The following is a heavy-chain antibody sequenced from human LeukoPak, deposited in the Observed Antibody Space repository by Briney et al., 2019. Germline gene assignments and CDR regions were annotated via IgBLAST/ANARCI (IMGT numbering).Heavy chain of an antibody. CDR3: ARSPRQLVRGYYYYYMDV. CDR1: GFTVSSNY. V-gene: IGHV3-66*02. Sequence: GGSLRLSCAASGFTVSSNYMSWVRQAPGKGLEWVSVIYSGGGTFYADSVKGRFTISRDNSKNTLYLQMNSLRAEDTAVYYCARSPRQLVRGYYYYYMDVWGKGTTVTVSS. J-gene: IGHJ6*03. CDR2: IYSGGGT. D-gene: IGHD6-6*01.